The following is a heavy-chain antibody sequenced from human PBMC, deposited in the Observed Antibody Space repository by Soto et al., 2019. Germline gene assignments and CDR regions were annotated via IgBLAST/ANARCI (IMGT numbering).Heavy chain of an antibody. CDR3: VHSQSSGGSLGDFDY. J-gene: IGHJ4*02. D-gene: IGHD6-19*01. V-gene: IGHV2-5*02. CDR1: GFSLCTSSAG. CDR2: LHWDDDK. Sequence: QITLKESGPTLVKPTQTLTLTCTFSGFSLCTSSAGVGWIRQPPGKALEWLALLHWDDDKRYNPSLNNRLTITLYTSKSQVVLTMSSVDPVDTAPYNFVHSQSSGGSLGDFDYWGQGTLVTVSS.